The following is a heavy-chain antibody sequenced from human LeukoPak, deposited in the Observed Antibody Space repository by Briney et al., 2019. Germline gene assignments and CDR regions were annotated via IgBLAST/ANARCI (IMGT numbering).Heavy chain of an antibody. CDR2: IYYSGST. Sequence: SETLSLTCTVSGGSISSSSYYWGWIRQPPGKGLEWIGSIYYSGSTYYNPSLKSRVTISVDTSKNQFSLKLSSVTAADSAVYYCARDNFLSYYYDSSGHYRGFDYWGQGTLVTVSS. J-gene: IGHJ4*02. V-gene: IGHV4-39*07. CDR1: GGSISSSSYY. D-gene: IGHD3-22*01. CDR3: ARDNFLSYYYDSSGHYRGFDY.